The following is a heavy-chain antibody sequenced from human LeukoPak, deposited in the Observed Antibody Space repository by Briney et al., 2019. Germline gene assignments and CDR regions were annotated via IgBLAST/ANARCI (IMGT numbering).Heavy chain of an antibody. J-gene: IGHJ4*02. CDR1: GRIFSSYG. D-gene: IGHD6-19*01. V-gene: IGHV3-23*01. CDR2: VSGGGEST. Sequence: GRSLRLSCAASGRIFSSYGMGWVHQAPGKGLEWVSGVSGGGESTYYADSVEGRFTISRDNSKNTVYLQINSLGAEDTAVYYWARGPQWLVRGCDYWGQGTLVTVSS. CDR3: ARGPQWLVRGCDY.